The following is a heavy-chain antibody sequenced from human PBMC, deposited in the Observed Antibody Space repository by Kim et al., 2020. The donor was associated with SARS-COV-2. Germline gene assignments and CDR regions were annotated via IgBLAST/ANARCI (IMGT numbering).Heavy chain of an antibody. CDR2: IYYSGST. Sequence: SETLSLTCTVSGGSISSYYWSWIRQPPGKGLEWIGYIYYSGSTNYNPSLKSRVTISVDTSKNQFSLKLSSVTAADTAVYYCARHVPTYGSGNWFDPWGQGTLVTVSS. V-gene: IGHV4-59*08. D-gene: IGHD3-10*01. CDR3: ARHVPTYGSGNWFDP. J-gene: IGHJ5*02. CDR1: GGSISSYY.